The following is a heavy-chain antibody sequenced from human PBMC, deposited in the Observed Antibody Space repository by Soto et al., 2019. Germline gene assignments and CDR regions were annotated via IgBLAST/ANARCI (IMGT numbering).Heavy chain of an antibody. CDR2: ISTSSTYI. D-gene: IGHD5-18*01. CDR1: GFTFSSYN. V-gene: IGHV3-21*01. J-gene: IGHJ3*02. Sequence: EVQLVESGGGLVKPGGSLRLSCVGSGFTFSSYNINWVRQAPGKGLEWVSSISTSSTYIFYTDSVKARFTISRDNAKNSLYLQMNSLRGEDPAVYFCARGQGFSYGSSALDIWGQGTMVTVSS. CDR3: ARGQGFSYGSSALDI.